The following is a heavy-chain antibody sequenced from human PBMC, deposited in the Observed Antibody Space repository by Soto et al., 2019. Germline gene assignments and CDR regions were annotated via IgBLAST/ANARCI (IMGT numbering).Heavy chain of an antibody. CDR1: GGTFSSYA. CDR2: IIPIFGTA. J-gene: IGHJ4*02. D-gene: IGHD3-22*01. V-gene: IGHV1-69*06. CDR3: ASAGSYYDSSGPFDY. Sequence: SVKVSCKASGGTFSSYAISWVRQAPGQGLEWMGGIIPIFGTANYAQKFQGRVTITADKSTSTAYMELSSLRSEDTAVYYCASAGSYYDSSGPFDYWGQGTLVTVS.